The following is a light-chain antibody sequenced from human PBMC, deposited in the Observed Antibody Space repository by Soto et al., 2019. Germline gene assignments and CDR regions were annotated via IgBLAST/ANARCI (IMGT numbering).Light chain of an antibody. Sequence: DIQMTQSPSSLSASVGDRLTITCRASQGISNFLVWYQQKPGKVPKVLLYAASTLQSGLPSRFSGSGSGTDFTLTISSLQPEDVATYYCQKYDSAPFTFGPGTKVDIK. CDR3: QKYDSAPFT. CDR2: AAS. V-gene: IGKV1-27*01. CDR1: QGISNF. J-gene: IGKJ3*01.